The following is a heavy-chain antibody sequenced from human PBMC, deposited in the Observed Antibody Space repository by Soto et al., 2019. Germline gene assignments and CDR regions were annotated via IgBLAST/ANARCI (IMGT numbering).Heavy chain of an antibody. D-gene: IGHD3-3*01. CDR3: ARVLFGRGNWCVP. CDR1: GGSISSYY. V-gene: IGHV4-59*01. Sequence: QGQLQESGPGLVKPSETLSLTCTVSGGSISSYYWSWIRPPPGKGLEWIGYIYYSGSTNYNPTLTRQVTISLDTSKNQFSQKLSSLTPADTAVYYSARVLFGRGNWCVPWGQGTLVTVSP. J-gene: IGHJ5*02. CDR2: IYYSGST.